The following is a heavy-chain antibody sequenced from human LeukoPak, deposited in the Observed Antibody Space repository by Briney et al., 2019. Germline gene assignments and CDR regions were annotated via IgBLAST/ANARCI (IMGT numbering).Heavy chain of an antibody. CDR2: ISAYNGNT. Sequence: ASVKVSCKASGYTFTSYGISWVRQAPGQGLEWMGWISAYNGNTNYAQKLQGRVTMTTDTSTSTAYMELRSLRSDDTAVYYCATYDILTGYFDYWGQGTLVTVSS. V-gene: IGHV1-18*01. J-gene: IGHJ4*02. CDR3: ATYDILTGYFDY. CDR1: GYTFTSYG. D-gene: IGHD3-9*01.